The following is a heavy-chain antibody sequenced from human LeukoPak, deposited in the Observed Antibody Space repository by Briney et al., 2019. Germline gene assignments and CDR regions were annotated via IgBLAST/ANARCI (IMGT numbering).Heavy chain of an antibody. CDR1: GFTFSSYG. CDR2: IWYDGSNK. Sequence: PGGSLRLSCAASGFTFSSYGMHWVRQAPGKGLEWVAVIWYDGSNKYYADSVKGRFTISRDNSKNTLYLQMNSPRAEDTAVYYCARVRYNWNDLYFDYWGQGTLVTVSS. D-gene: IGHD1-20*01. CDR3: ARVRYNWNDLYFDY. V-gene: IGHV3-33*01. J-gene: IGHJ4*02.